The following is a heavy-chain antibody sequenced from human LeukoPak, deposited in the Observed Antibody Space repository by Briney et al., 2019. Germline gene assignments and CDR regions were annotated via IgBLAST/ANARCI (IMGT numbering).Heavy chain of an antibody. CDR1: GFTFGTYG. CDR2: ISYDGSNK. Sequence: PGGSLRLSCAASGFTFGTYGMDWVRQAPGKGLEWVAVISYDGSNKYYADSVKGRFTISRDNSKNTLYLQMNSLRAEDTAVYYCAKRLTEYYYDSSESYYYYYYMDVWGEGTTVTISS. D-gene: IGHD3-22*01. J-gene: IGHJ6*03. V-gene: IGHV3-30*18. CDR3: AKRLTEYYYDSSESYYYYYYMDV.